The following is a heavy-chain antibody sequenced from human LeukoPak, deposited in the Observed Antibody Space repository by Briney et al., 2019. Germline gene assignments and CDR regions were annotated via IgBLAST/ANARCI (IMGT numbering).Heavy chain of an antibody. CDR2: INSDGSST. CDR1: GFTFSSYW. V-gene: IGHV3-74*01. Sequence: GGSLRLSCVVSGFTFSSYWMRWVRQVPGKGLVWVSRINSDGSSTSYADSVKGRFTISRDNANNTLYLQMNSLRAEETAVYYCARGSSTWFDPWGQGTLVTVSS. J-gene: IGHJ5*02. CDR3: ARGSSTWFDP.